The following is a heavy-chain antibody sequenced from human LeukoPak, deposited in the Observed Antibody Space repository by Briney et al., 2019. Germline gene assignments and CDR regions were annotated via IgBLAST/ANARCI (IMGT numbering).Heavy chain of an antibody. CDR2: INPSGGST. J-gene: IGHJ5*02. CDR3: AREILRYPNWFDP. V-gene: IGHV1-46*01. Sequence: ASVKVSCKAFGYTFTGYYMHWVRQAPGQGLEWMGIINPSGGSTSYAQKFQGRVTMTRDTSTSTVYMELSSLRSEGTAVYYCAREILRYPNWFDPWGQGTLVTVSS. D-gene: IGHD3-9*01. CDR1: GYTFTGYY.